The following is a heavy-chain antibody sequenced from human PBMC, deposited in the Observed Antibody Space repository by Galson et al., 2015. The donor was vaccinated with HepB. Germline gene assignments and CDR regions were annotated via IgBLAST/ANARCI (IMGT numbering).Heavy chain of an antibody. CDR3: ARGVRGDPPCFDY. CDR1: GGSISSYY. V-gene: IGHV4-59*01. CDR2: IYYSGST. J-gene: IGHJ4*02. Sequence: LSLTCTVSGGSISSYYWSWIRQPPGKGLEWIGYIYYSGSTNYNPSLKSRVTISVDTSKNQFSLKLSSVTAADTAVYYCARGVRGDPPCFDYWGQGTLVTVSS.